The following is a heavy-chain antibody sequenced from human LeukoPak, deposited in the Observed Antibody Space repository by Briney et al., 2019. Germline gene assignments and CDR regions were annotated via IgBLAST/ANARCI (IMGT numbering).Heavy chain of an antibody. J-gene: IGHJ5*01. CDR2: TRPDGSNK. Sequence: SGGSLRLSCAASGFTFSSYGMHWVRQAPGKGLEWVAFTRPDGSNKHYGDSEQGRFTISRDNSRNTLYLQMNSLRVEDTAMYYCAKDWSTDWSNWFDSWGPGSLVTVSS. D-gene: IGHD3-3*01. CDR1: GFTFSSYG. CDR3: AKDWSTDWSNWFDS. V-gene: IGHV3-30*02.